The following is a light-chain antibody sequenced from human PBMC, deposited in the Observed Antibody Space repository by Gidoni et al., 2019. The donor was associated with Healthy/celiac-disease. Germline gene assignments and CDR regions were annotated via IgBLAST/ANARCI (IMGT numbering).Light chain of an antibody. Sequence: EIVMTQSPATLSVSPRERATLSCRASQSVSSNLDWYQQKPGQPPRLLIYGASTRATGIPARFSGSGSGTEFTLTISSLQYEDFAVYYCQQYNNWPRTFGQGTKVEIK. CDR3: QQYNNWPRT. J-gene: IGKJ1*01. CDR2: GAS. V-gene: IGKV3-15*01. CDR1: QSVSSN.